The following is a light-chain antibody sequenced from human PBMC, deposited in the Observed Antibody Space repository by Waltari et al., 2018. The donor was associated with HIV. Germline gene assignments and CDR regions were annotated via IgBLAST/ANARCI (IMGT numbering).Light chain of an antibody. CDR1: QPIISTY. J-gene: IGKJ1*01. CDR3: QQYIGSPRT. Sequence: EIALTPSPGTLSLSPGERATLSCRASQPIISTYLAWYQQKPGQAPRLLIFGASRRATGIPDRFSGSGSGTDFTLTISSLEPEDCAVYYCQQYIGSPRTFGQGTKVELK. CDR2: GAS. V-gene: IGKV3-20*01.